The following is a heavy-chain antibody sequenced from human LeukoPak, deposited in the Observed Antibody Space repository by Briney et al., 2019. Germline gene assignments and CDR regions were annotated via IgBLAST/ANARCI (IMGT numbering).Heavy chain of an antibody. V-gene: IGHV3-33*01. CDR2: IWYDGSNK. CDR3: ASGVLDYYDSSGYLY. D-gene: IGHD3-22*01. CDR1: GFTFSSYG. J-gene: IGHJ4*02. Sequence: PGRSLRLSCAASGFTFSSYGMHWVRQAPGKGLEWVAVIWYDGSNKYYADSVKGRFTISRDNSKNTLYLQMNSLRAEDTAVYYCASGVLDYYDSSGYLYWGQGTLVTVS.